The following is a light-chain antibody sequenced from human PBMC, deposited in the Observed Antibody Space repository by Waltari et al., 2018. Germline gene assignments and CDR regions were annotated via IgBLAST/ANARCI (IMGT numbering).Light chain of an antibody. J-gene: IGLJ2*01. CDR3: CSYAGSRRV. Sequence: QSALTQPASVSGSPGQSITISCTGTSSDVGSYNLVPWYQQHPGKAPKLMLYEVSKRPSGVSNRFSGSKSGNTASLTISGLQAEDEADYYCCSYAGSRRVFGGGTKLTVL. V-gene: IGLV2-23*02. CDR2: EVS. CDR1: SSDVGSYNL.